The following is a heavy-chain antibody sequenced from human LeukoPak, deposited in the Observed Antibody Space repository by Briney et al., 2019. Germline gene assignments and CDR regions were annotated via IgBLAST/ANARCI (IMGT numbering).Heavy chain of an antibody. V-gene: IGHV3-30*18. CDR3: AKGGRSSGWILYYFDY. CDR2: ISYDGSNK. CDR1: GFTFSSYG. D-gene: IGHD6-19*01. Sequence: GRSLRLSCAASGFTFSSYGMHWVRQAPSKGLEWVAVISYDGSNKYYADSVKGRFTISRDNSKNTLYLQMNSLRAEDTAVYYCAKGGRSSGWILYYFDYWGQGTLVTVSS. J-gene: IGHJ4*02.